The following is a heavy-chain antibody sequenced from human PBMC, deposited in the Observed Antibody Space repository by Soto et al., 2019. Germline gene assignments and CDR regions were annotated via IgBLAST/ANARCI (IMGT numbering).Heavy chain of an antibody. CDR2: IYYSGSA. V-gene: IGHV4-59*01. D-gene: IGHD2-15*01. CDR3: ARAGGATLSGF. Sequence: PSETLSLTCTVSGGSISNYYWSWIRQPPGKGLEWIGYIYYSGSANYNPSLKSRVTISVDTSKNQFSLKLSSVTAADTAVYYCARAGGATLSGFWGQGTLVTVCS. J-gene: IGHJ4*02. CDR1: GGSISNYY.